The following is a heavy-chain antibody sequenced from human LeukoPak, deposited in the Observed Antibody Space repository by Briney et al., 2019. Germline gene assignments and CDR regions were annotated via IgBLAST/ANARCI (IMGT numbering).Heavy chain of an antibody. CDR3: ARDYGDYANWFDP. J-gene: IGHJ5*02. V-gene: IGHV4-59*01. D-gene: IGHD4-17*01. CDR1: GGSLSNYY. Sequence: PSETLSLTCTVSGGSLSNYYWIWIRQPPGKGLEGIGYIYYSGNTNYNPSLKSRVTISVDTSKNQFSLKLNSVTAADTAVYYCARDYGDYANWFDPWGQGTLVTVSS. CDR2: IYYSGNT.